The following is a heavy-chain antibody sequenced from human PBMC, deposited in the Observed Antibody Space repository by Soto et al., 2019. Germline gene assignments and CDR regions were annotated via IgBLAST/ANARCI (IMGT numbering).Heavy chain of an antibody. D-gene: IGHD2-21*01. J-gene: IGHJ6*03. CDR2: IYWNVGSI. V-gene: IGHV3-9*01. CDR1: GFTFCDSA. CDR3: EQAFPNCSDMEV. Sequence: EVQLVESGGGLVQPGRSLRLSCVASGFTFCDSAMHCLRQAPGKGREWFSGIYWNVGSIIYADSVKGRFTIFRDNAKNSLELQINSLRPEDTALCYGEQAFPNCSDMEVWGKGTTVTVSS.